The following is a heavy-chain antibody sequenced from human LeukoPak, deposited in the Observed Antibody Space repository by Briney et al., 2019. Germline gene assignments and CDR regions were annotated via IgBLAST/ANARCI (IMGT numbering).Heavy chain of an antibody. CDR2: INPSGGST. Sequence: ATVKVYCKENPYTLTCYYMRYARPSAAKGLDWMGIINPSGGSTSYAQKFQGRVTMTRDTSTSTVYMELSSLRSEDTAVYYCARDSRGNYADAFDIWGQGTMVTVSS. CDR3: ARDSRGNYADAFDI. CDR1: PYTLTCYY. J-gene: IGHJ3*02. V-gene: IGHV1-46*01. D-gene: IGHD1-7*01.